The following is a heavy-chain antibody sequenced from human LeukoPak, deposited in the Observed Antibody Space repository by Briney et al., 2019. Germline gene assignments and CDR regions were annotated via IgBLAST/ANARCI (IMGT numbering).Heavy chain of an antibody. D-gene: IGHD6-13*01. J-gene: IGHJ4*02. CDR3: AKDAGYSSSWCDY. V-gene: IGHV3-23*01. CDR1: GFIFSSYA. CDR2: ISGSGGST. Sequence: GGSLRLSCAASGFIFSSYAMSWARQAPGKGLEWVSAISGSGGSTYYADSVKGRFTISRDNSKNTVYLQMNSLRAEDTAVYYCAKDAGYSSSWCDYWGQGTLVTVSS.